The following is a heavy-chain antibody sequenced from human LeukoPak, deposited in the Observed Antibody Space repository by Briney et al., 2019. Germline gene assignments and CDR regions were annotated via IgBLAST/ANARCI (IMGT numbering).Heavy chain of an antibody. CDR3: ARGGSIYGDYIDY. CDR1: GGTFSSYA. J-gene: IGHJ4*02. V-gene: IGHV1-69*13. D-gene: IGHD4-17*01. CDR2: IIPIFGTA. Sequence: GASVKVSCKASGGTFSSYAISWVQQAPGQGLEWMGGIIPIFGTANYAQKFQGRVTITADESTSTAYMELSSLRSEDTAVYYCARGGSIYGDYIDYWGQGTLVTVSS.